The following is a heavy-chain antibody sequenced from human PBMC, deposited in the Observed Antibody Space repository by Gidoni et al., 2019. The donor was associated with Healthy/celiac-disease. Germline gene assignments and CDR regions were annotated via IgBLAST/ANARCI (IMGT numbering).Heavy chain of an antibody. V-gene: IGHV4-59*11. D-gene: IGHD3-3*01. CDR1: GGSISSHY. J-gene: IGHJ3*02. CDR3: ARGRLRELRFLEWSRLGAFDI. CDR2: IYYSGST. Sequence: QVQLQESGPGLVKPSETLSLTCTVPGGSISSHYWSWTRQPPGKGLEWIGYIYYSGSTNYNPSLKSRITISVDTSKNQFSLKLSSVTAADTAVYYCARGRLRELRFLEWSRLGAFDIWGQGTMVTVSS.